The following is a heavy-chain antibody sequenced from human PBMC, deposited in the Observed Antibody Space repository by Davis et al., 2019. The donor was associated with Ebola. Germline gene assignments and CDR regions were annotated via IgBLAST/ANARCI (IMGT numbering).Heavy chain of an antibody. CDR2: ISSSSSTI. Sequence: GESLKISCAASGFTFSSYSMNWVRQAPGKGLEWVSYISSSSSTIYYADSVKGRFTISRDNSKKTLYLQMNSLRDEDTAVYYCARDWFGETDWGQGTQVTVSS. CDR3: ARDWFGETD. CDR1: GFTFSSYS. J-gene: IGHJ4*02. V-gene: IGHV3-48*02. D-gene: IGHD3-10*01.